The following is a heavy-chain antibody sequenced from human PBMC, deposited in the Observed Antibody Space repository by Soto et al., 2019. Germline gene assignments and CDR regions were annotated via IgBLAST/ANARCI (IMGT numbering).Heavy chain of an antibody. V-gene: IGHV3-74*03. CDR2: VNSDGTGT. J-gene: IGHJ5*02. CDR3: ARGDPGYRHGKVDL. D-gene: IGHD5-18*01. CDR1: GFTFTLYW. Sequence: PGGSLRLSCEASGFTFTLYWMHWVRQAPGKGLVWVSRVNSDGTGTMYADSVKGRFTVSRDNAKNSVFLQMDSLRAEDAGVYFCARGDPGYRHGKVDLWGQGTLVTVSS.